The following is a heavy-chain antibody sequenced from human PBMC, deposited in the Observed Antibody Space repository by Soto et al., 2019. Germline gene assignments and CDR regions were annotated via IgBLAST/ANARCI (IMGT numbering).Heavy chain of an antibody. D-gene: IGHD2-8*01. Sequence: AGGSLSLSCAASGFTFRSYAMSWVRQAPGKGLEWVSAISGSGGSTYYADSVKGRFTISRDNSKNTLYLQMNSLRAEDTAVYYCAKVPWEIVLMVYEHWGQGTLVTVSS. V-gene: IGHV3-23*01. CDR1: GFTFRSYA. CDR3: AKVPWEIVLMVYEH. J-gene: IGHJ4*02. CDR2: ISGSGGST.